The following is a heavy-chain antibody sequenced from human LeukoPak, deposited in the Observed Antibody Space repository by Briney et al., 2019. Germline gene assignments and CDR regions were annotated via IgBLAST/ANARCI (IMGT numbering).Heavy chain of an antibody. D-gene: IGHD3-16*02. CDR1: GFTFSSYA. V-gene: IGHV3-23*01. Sequence: GGSLRLSCAASGFTFSSYAMSWVRQAPGKGLEWVLAISGSGGSTYYADSVKGRFTISRDNSKNTLYLQMNSLRAEDTAVYYCAKAVWGSYLFDYWGQGTLVTVSS. J-gene: IGHJ4*02. CDR2: ISGSGGST. CDR3: AKAVWGSYLFDY.